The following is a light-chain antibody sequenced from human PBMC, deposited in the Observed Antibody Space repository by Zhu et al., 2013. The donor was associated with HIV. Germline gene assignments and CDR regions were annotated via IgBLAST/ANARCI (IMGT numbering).Light chain of an antibody. CDR1: QSVSSN. V-gene: IGKV3-15*01. J-gene: IGKJ3*01. Sequence: EIVMTQSPATLSVSPGERATLSCRASQSVSSNLAWYQQKPGQAPRLLIYGAFTRATGVPARFSGSGSGTEFTLTISSLQSEDFAVYYCQQYNNWPPFTFGPGTKVDT. CDR3: QQYNNWPPFT. CDR2: GAF.